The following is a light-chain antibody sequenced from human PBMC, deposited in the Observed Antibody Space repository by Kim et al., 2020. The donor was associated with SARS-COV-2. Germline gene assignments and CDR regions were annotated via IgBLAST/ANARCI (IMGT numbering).Light chain of an antibody. CDR1: SSNIGTTT. Sequence: GQRVTISCSARSSNIGTTTFTWYQQLPGTAPNLLFYENSQRPSGVPDRFSGSKSGTSASLAISGLQSEDEADYYCAVWDVSLGGWVFGGGTQLTVL. CDR3: AVWDVSLGGWV. J-gene: IGLJ3*02. V-gene: IGLV1-44*01. CDR2: ENS.